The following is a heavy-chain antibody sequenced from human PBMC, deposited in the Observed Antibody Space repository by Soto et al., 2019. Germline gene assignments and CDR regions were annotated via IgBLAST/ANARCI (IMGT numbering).Heavy chain of an antibody. J-gene: IGHJ6*02. CDR2: INPNSGGT. Sequence: ASVKVSCKASGYTFTGYYMHWVRQAPGQGLEWMGWINPNSGGTNYAQKFQGWVTMTRDTSISTAYMELSRLRSDDTAVYYCARSGGAAHVYYYYGMDVWGQGTTVTVSS. D-gene: IGHD3-16*01. CDR3: ARSGGAAHVYYYYGMDV. V-gene: IGHV1-2*04. CDR1: GYTFTGYY.